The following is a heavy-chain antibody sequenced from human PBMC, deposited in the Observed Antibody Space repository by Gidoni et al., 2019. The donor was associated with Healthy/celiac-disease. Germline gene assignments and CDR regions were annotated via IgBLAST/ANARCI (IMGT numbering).Heavy chain of an antibody. CDR3: ARELGYYGSGSYSSFDY. CDR1: GFTFSSYR. D-gene: IGHD3-10*01. V-gene: IGHV3-48*02. CDR2: ISSSSSTI. J-gene: IGHJ4*02. Sequence: EVQLMESGGALVQPGGSLRLSCPASGFTFSSYRMNWVRQATGKGLEWVSYISSSSSTIYYADSVKGRLTISRDNAKNSLYLQMNSLRDEDTAVYYCARELGYYGSGSYSSFDYWGQGTLVTVSS.